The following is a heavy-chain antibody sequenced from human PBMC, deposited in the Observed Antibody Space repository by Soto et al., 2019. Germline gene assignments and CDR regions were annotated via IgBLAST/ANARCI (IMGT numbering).Heavy chain of an antibody. CDR2: IKQDGSEK. Sequence: PGGSLRLSCAASGFTFSSYWMSWVRQAPGKGLEWVANIKQDGSEKYYVDSVKGRFTISRDNAKNSLYLQMNSLRAEDTAVYYCARETRLRYFDFGPRFDYWGQGTLVTVSS. CDR1: GFTFSSYW. D-gene: IGHD3-9*01. V-gene: IGHV3-7*01. CDR3: ARETRLRYFDFGPRFDY. J-gene: IGHJ4*02.